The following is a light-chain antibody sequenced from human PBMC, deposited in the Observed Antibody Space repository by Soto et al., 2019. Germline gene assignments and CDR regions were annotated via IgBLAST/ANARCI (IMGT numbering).Light chain of an antibody. V-gene: IGKV3-15*01. CDR3: QQYNNWPPWT. Sequence: EIVMTQSPATLSVSPGERVTLSCRASQSVSSNLAWYQQKPGQAPRLLIHGASTRATGIPARFSGSGSGTEFTLTISSLQSEDFAFYYCQQYNNWPPWTFGQGTKVEIE. CDR2: GAS. J-gene: IGKJ1*01. CDR1: QSVSSN.